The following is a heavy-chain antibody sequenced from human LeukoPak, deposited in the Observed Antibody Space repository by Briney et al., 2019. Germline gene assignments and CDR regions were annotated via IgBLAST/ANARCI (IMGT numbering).Heavy chain of an antibody. J-gene: IGHJ3*02. CDR2: IKQDGSEK. CDR1: TFTFSNYW. CDR3: ARDVLAAGATGTFDI. Sequence: GGSLRLSCAASTFTFSNYWMSWVRQAPGKGLEWVANIKQDGSEKYYVDSVKGRFTISRDNAKTSLYLQMNSLRAEDTAVYYCARDVLAAGATGTFDIWGQGTMVTVSS. V-gene: IGHV3-7*03. D-gene: IGHD1-14*01.